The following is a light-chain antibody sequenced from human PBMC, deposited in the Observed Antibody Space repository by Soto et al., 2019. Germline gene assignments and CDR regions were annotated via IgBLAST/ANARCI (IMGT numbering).Light chain of an antibody. CDR2: KAS. V-gene: IGKV1-5*03. CDR3: QQYNSYST. CDR1: QSISSW. J-gene: IGKJ2*01. Sequence: DIQMTQSPSTLSASVGDRVTITCRASQSISSWLAWYQQKPGKAPKLLIYKASSLESGVPSRFSGSGSGTEFTLTISGLQPDDFAPYYCQQYNSYSTFGQGTKLEIK.